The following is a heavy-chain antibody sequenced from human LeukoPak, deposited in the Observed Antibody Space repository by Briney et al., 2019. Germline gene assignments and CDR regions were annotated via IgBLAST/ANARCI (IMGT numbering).Heavy chain of an antibody. CDR3: AKDRGVTAIPNHFDY. CDR1: GFTFSSYA. J-gene: IGHJ4*02. CDR2: ISGSGGST. D-gene: IGHD2-21*02. V-gene: IGHV3-23*01. Sequence: GGSLRLSCAASGFTFSSYAMSWVRQAPGKGLEWVSAISGSGGSTCYADSVKGRFTISRDNSKNTLYLQMNSLRAEDTAVYYCAKDRGVTAIPNHFDYWGQGTLVTVSS.